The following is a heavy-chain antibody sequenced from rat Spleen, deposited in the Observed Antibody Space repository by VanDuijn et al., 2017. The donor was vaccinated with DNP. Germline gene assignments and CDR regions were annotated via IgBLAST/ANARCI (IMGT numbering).Heavy chain of an antibody. V-gene: IGHV5-22*01. Sequence: EVQLVESGGGLVQPGRSLKLSCAASGFTFSDYYMAWVRQGPKKGLEWVAYISYAGSSAYSGDAVKGRFTISRDNAKSTLYLQMNSLRSEDTATYYCASLNYGGYLIYWGQGVMVTVSS. CDR1: GFTFSDYY. J-gene: IGHJ2*01. D-gene: IGHD1-11*01. CDR3: ASLNYGGYLIY. CDR2: ISYAGSSA.